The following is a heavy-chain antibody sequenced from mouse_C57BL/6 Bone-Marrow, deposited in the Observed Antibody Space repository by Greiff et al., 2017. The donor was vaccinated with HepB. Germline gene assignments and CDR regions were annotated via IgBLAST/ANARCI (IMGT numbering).Heavy chain of an antibody. CDR3: ARQLRLRYAMDY. V-gene: IGHV5-15*01. CDR2: ISNLAYSI. Sequence: EVQLKESGGGLVQPGGSLKLSCAASGFTFSDYGMAWVRQAPRKGPEWVAFISNLAYSIYYADTVTGRFTISRENAKNTLYLEMSSLRSEDTAMYYCARQLRLRYAMDYWGQGTSVTVSS. CDR1: GFTFSDYG. D-gene: IGHD3-2*02. J-gene: IGHJ4*01.